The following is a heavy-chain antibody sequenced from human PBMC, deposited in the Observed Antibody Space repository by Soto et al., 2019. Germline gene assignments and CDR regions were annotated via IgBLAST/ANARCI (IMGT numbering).Heavy chain of an antibody. D-gene: IGHD2-2*01. CDR1: GFTVSNTY. CDR3: ARALPVAKGGFDP. Sequence: EVQLGETGGGLNQPGGSLRLSCAASGFTVSNTYMTWVRQPPGKGLECGSVIYTAGGTNYADSLKGRFIISRDNSKNTLYLQMNSLRAEDTAVYYCARALPVAKGGFDPWGQGTLVTVSS. CDR2: IYTAGGT. J-gene: IGHJ5*02. V-gene: IGHV3-53*02.